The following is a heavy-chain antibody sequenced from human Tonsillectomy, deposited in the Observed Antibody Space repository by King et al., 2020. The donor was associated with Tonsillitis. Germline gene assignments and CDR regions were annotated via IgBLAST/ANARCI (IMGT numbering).Heavy chain of an antibody. D-gene: IGHD1-26*01. V-gene: IGHV1-18*01. CDR1: GYTFTSYG. Sequence: QLVQSVAEVKKAGASVKVSCKASGYTFTSYGISGVRQAPGQGLEWMGWISAYNCNTNYAQKLQGRVTMTTDTSTRTAYMELRSLTSDDTAVYYCVRDPFLASGYWGQGTLVTVSS. CDR3: VRDPFLASGY. CDR2: ISAYNCNT. J-gene: IGHJ4*02.